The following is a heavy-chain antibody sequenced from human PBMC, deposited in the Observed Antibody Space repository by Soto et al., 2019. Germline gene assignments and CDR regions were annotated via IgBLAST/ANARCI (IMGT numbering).Heavy chain of an antibody. CDR3: ARDSEGGLDY. D-gene: IGHD1-26*01. V-gene: IGHV4-59*01. J-gene: IGHJ4*02. CDR2: IYYSGST. Sequence: QVQLQESGPGLVKPSETLSLTCTVSGGSISSYYWSWIRQPPGKGLEWIGYIYYSGSTNYNPSLKXXVXRXXDTSKNQFALKLSSVTAADTAVYYCARDSEGGLDYWGQGTLVTVSS. CDR1: GGSISSYY.